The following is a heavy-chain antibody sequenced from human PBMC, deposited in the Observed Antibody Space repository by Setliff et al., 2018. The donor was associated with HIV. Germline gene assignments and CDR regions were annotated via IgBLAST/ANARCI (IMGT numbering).Heavy chain of an antibody. V-gene: IGHV3-30*04. J-gene: IGHJ4*02. CDR2: ISDDGGQT. CDR3: ASAGGEQWLVEAFDY. D-gene: IGHD6-19*01. CDR1: GFTFNTYS. Sequence: GGSLRLSCAASGFTFNTYSIHWVRQAPGKGLEWVAVISDDGGQTYYAGSVEGRFTIFRDNSKNTMYLQMNSLRGEDTAVYYCASAGGEQWLVEAFDYWGQGTLVTVSS.